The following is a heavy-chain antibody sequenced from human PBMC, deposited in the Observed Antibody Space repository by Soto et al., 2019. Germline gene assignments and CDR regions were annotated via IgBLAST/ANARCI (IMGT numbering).Heavy chain of an antibody. J-gene: IGHJ6*02. CDR2: IYYSGRT. Sequence: QVQLQESGPGLVKPSQTLSLTCTVSGGSISSGGYYWSWIRQHPGKGLEWIGYIYYSGRTYYNPSIQSRVTTTADASKNQCSLKLGAATAEDTAVYYCAWLDVWGQGTTVTVSS. CDR3: AWLDV. V-gene: IGHV4-31*03. CDR1: GGSISSGGYY.